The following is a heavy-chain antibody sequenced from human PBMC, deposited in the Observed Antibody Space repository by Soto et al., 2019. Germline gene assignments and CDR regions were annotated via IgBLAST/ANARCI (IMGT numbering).Heavy chain of an antibody. CDR1: GFTFSSYG. CDR2: ISYDGSNK. J-gene: IGHJ4*02. CDR3: AKDKTSGYDPVFHPLGY. D-gene: IGHD5-12*01. Sequence: GGSLRLSCAASGFTFSSYGMHWVRQAPGKGLEWVAVISYDGSNKYYADSVKGRFTISRDNSKNTLYLQMNSLRAEDTAVYYCAKDKTSGYDPVFHPLGYWGQGTLVTVSS. V-gene: IGHV3-30*18.